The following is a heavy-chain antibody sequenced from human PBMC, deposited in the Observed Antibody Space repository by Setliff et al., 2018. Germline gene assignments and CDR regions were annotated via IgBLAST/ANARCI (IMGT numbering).Heavy chain of an antibody. J-gene: IGHJ3*02. CDR2: ISSYNDDT. D-gene: IGHD3-22*01. CDR1: GHIFSSYG. Sequence: ASVKVSCKASGHIFSSYGISWVRQAPGQGLEWMGWISSYNDDTNYEQKFQGXVTMTTXXXAXXXXXXXXXXXXXXXAIYYCAISSLSICSSGSCPNAFDIWGQGTLVTVSS. V-gene: IGHV1-18*01. CDR3: AISSLSICSSGSCPNAFDI.